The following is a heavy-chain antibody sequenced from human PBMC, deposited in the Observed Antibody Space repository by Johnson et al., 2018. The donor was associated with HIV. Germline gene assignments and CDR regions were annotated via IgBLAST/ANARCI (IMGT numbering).Heavy chain of an antibody. D-gene: IGHD5-24*01. Sequence: QVQLVESGGGLVQSGGSLRLSCGASGFSVSDYYMSWIRQAPGKGLEWVSYISSSGSTIYYADSVKGRFTISRDNAKNSLYLQMNSLRAEDTAVYYCARFGDMATSFHGFDIWGQGTMVTVSS. CDR1: GFSVSDYY. CDR3: ARFGDMATSFHGFDI. CDR2: ISSSGSTI. V-gene: IGHV3-11*04. J-gene: IGHJ3*02.